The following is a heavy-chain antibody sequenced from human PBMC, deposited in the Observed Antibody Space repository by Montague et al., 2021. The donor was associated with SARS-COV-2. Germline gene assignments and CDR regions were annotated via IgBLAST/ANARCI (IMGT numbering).Heavy chain of an antibody. CDR1: GGSISSSNYY. Sequence: SETLSLTRTVSGGSISSSNYYWGWIRQPPGKRLEWIGNIYYSGSTYYNPSLKSRVTISVDTSKNQFSLKLSSVTAADTAVYYCARQKMGSVTIFGVVIHDRWFDPWGQGTLVTVSS. D-gene: IGHD3-3*01. CDR2: IYYSGST. CDR3: ARQKMGSVTIFGVVIHDRWFDP. V-gene: IGHV4-39*01. J-gene: IGHJ5*02.